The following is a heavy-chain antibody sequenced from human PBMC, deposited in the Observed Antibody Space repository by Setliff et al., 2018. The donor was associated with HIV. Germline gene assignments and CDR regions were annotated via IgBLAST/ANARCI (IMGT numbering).Heavy chain of an antibody. CDR1: GDSLNTYY. J-gene: IGHJ4*02. Sequence: TLSLTCNVSGDSLNTYYWSWIRQSAGKGLEWIGRIYASGKTTFNPSLKSRITMSVDTSKNQFSLKLTSVTAADTAVYYCARGNNDLESFDYWGQGALVTVS. V-gene: IGHV4-4*07. CDR3: ARGNNDLESFDY. CDR2: IYASGKT. D-gene: IGHD3-3*01.